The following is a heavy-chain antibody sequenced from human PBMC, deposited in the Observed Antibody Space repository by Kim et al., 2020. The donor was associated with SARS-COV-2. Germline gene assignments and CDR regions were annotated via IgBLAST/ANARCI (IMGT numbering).Heavy chain of an antibody. J-gene: IGHJ4*02. V-gene: IGHV3-23*01. Sequence: GGSLRLSCVASGFTFTTYTMNWVRQAPGKGLEWVSGISGGGGSTYYADSVKGRFTISRDSSKNTLYLQMNSLRVEDTAVYYCAKELRVTKQTTGGDFFDSLGQGTLVTVSS. CDR3: AKELRVTKQTTGGDFFDS. CDR1: GFTFTTYT. D-gene: IGHD4-17*01. CDR2: ISGGGGST.